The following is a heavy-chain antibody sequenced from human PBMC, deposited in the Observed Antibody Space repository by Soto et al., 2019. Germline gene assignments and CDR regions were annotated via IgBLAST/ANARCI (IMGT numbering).Heavy chain of an antibody. CDR3: VRDRYSSSGWFDP. CDR1: GDSVSSYSAA. J-gene: IGHJ5*02. V-gene: IGHV6-1*01. D-gene: IGHD3-10*01. Sequence: PSQTLSLTCAISGDSVSSYSAAWNWIRQSPSGGLEWLGRTYYRSRFFSDYAESVKSRIIINPDTSKNQFSLQLKSVTPEDTAVYYCVRDRYSSSGWFDPWGQGNPVTVYS. CDR2: TYYRSRFFS.